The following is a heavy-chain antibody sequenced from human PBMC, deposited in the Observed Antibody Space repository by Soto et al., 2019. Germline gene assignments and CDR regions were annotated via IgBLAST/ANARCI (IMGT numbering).Heavy chain of an antibody. Sequence: GSLRLSCAASGFTFSSYSMNWVRQAPGKGLEWVSYISSSSSTIYYADSVKGRFTISRDNAKNSLYLQMNSLRDEDTAVYYCARDSGGYYDSSGYYYWGQGTLVTVSS. CDR3: ARDSGGYYDSSGYYY. CDR1: GFTFSSYS. D-gene: IGHD3-22*01. J-gene: IGHJ4*02. V-gene: IGHV3-48*02. CDR2: ISSSSSTI.